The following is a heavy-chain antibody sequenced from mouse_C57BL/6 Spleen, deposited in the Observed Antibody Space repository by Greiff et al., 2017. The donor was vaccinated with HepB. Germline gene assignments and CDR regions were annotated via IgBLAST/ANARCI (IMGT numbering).Heavy chain of an antibody. V-gene: IGHV1-69*01. J-gene: IGHJ1*03. CDR1: GYTFTSYW. CDR2: IDPFDSYT. D-gene: IGHD1-1*01. Sequence: QVQLQQPGAELVMPGASVKLSCKASGYTFTSYWMHWVKQRPGQGLEWIGEIDPFDSYTNYNQKFKGKSTLTVDKSSSTAYMQLSSLTSEDSAVYYCARNYGDWYFDVWGTGTTVTVSS. CDR3: ARNYGDWYFDV.